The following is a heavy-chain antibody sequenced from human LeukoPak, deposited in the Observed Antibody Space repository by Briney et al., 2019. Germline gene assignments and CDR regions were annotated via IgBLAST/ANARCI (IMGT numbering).Heavy chain of an antibody. J-gene: IGHJ5*02. CDR1: GHSISSYY. D-gene: IGHD5-12*01. CDR2: IYYSGST. CDR3: ARDRGYSGYPSSFDP. Sequence: SETLSLTCTVSGHSISSYYWSWIRQPPGKGLEWIGYIYYSGSTNYNPSLKSRVTISVDTSKNQFSLKLSSVTAADTAVYYCARDRGYSGYPSSFDPWGQGTLVTVSS. V-gene: IGHV4-59*01.